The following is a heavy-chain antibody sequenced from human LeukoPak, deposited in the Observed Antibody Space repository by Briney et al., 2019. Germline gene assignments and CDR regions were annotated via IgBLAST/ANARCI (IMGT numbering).Heavy chain of an antibody. CDR2: ISSNGGST. D-gene: IGHD6-6*01. CDR3: ARVTYSSSDDYMDV. J-gene: IGHJ6*03. Sequence: GGSLRLSCAASGFTFSSYAMHWVRQAPGKGLEYVSAISSNGGSTYYANSVKGRFTISRDNSKNTLYLQMNSLRAGDTAVYYCARVTYSSSDDYMDVWGKGTTVTVSS. V-gene: IGHV3-64*01. CDR1: GFTFSSYA.